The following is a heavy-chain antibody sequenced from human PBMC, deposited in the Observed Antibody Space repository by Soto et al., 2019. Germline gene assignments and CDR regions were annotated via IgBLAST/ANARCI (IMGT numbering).Heavy chain of an antibody. J-gene: IGHJ6*02. CDR3: ASRITMVRGVIRDYYYYGMDV. V-gene: IGHV4-59*01. CDR2: IYYSGST. D-gene: IGHD3-10*01. Sequence: KPSETLSLTCTVSGGSISSYYWSWIRQPPGKGLEWIGYIYYSGSTNYNPSLKSRVTISVDTSKNQFSLKLSSVTAADTAVYYCASRITMVRGVIRDYYYYGMDVWGQGTTVTVSS. CDR1: GGSISSYY.